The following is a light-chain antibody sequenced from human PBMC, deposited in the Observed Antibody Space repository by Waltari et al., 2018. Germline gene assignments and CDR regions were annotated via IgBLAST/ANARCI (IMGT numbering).Light chain of an antibody. Sequence: DIVVTQSPLYLPVTPGERASISGRSGQSLLPRKGNNYLDLYLQKPGHSQQLLIYLGSNRASGVPDRFSGSGSGTDFTLRISRVEAEEVGVYYCMQSLQTLWTFGPVTKVEIK. CDR1: QSLLPRKGNNY. CDR2: LGS. V-gene: IGKV2-28*01. CDR3: MQSLQTLWT. J-gene: IGKJ1*01.